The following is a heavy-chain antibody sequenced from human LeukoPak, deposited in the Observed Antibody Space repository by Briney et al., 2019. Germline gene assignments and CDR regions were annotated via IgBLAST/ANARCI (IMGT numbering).Heavy chain of an antibody. Sequence: PSETLSLTCTVSGGSVSSGSYYWSWIRQPPGKGLEWIGYIYYSGSTNYNPSLKSRVTISVDTSKNQFSLKLSSVTAADTAVYYCAREDLWYNSSGALDYWGQGTLVTVSS. J-gene: IGHJ4*02. CDR1: GGSVSSGSYY. D-gene: IGHD3-22*01. CDR3: AREDLWYNSSGALDY. CDR2: IYYSGST. V-gene: IGHV4-61*01.